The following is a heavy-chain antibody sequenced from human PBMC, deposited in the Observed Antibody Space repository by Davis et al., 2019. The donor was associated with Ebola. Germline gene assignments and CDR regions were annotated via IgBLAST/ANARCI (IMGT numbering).Heavy chain of an antibody. V-gene: IGHV1-2*06. Sequence: AASVKVSCKASGYTFTAFFIHWVRQAPGQGPEWMGRINPKSGATKYVQKFQGRVTMTRDTSISTAYMELSRLRSDDTAVYYCAREERSSWSFDYWGQGTLVTVSS. J-gene: IGHJ4*02. CDR3: AREERSSWSFDY. CDR2: INPKSGAT. CDR1: GYTFTAFF. D-gene: IGHD6-13*01.